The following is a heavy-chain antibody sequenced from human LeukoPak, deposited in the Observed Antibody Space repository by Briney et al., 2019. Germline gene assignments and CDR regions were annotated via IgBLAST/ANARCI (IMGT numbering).Heavy chain of an antibody. Sequence: PGGSLRLSCAASGFTFSNYAMSWVRQAPGKGLEWVSDISGSGSSTYYADSVKGRFTISRDNSKNTLYLKMNSLRAEDTAVYYCAKDTVPAAMYYYYYMDVWGKGTTVTVSS. D-gene: IGHD2-2*01. CDR3: AKDTVPAAMYYYYYMDV. V-gene: IGHV3-23*01. CDR1: GFTFSNYA. J-gene: IGHJ6*03. CDR2: ISGSGSST.